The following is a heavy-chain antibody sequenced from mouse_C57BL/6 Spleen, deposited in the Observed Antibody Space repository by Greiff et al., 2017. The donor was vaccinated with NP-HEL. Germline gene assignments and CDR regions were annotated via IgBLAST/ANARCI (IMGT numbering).Heavy chain of an antibody. CDR3: ARNGGSSRHWYFDV. J-gene: IGHJ1*03. CDR1: GYTFTSYW. D-gene: IGHD1-3*01. V-gene: IGHV1-52*01. Sequence: VQLQQPGAELVRPGSSVKLSCKASGYTFTSYWMHWVKQRPIQGLEWIGNIDPSDSETHYNQKFKDKATLTVDKSSSTAYMQLSSLTSEDSAVYYCARNGGSSRHWYFDVWGTGTTVTVSS. CDR2: IDPSDSET.